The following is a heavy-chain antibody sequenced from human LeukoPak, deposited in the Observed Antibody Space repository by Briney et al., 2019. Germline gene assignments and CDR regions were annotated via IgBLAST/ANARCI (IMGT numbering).Heavy chain of an antibody. CDR2: ISGSGGST. Sequence: GGSLRLSCAASGFTFSSYAMSWVRQAPGKGLEWVSAISGSGGSTYYADSVKGRFTISRDNSKNTLYLRMNSLRAEDTAVYYCAKVLYDSSGYIDYWGQGTLVTVSS. CDR3: AKVLYDSSGYIDY. CDR1: GFTFSSYA. V-gene: IGHV3-23*01. J-gene: IGHJ4*02. D-gene: IGHD3-22*01.